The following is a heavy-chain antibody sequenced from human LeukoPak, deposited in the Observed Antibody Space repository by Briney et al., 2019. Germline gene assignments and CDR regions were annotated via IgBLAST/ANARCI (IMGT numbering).Heavy chain of an antibody. CDR2: ISAYNGST. D-gene: IGHD3-3*01. Sequence: ASVKVSCKASGYTFTSYGISWVRQAPGQGLEWMGWISAYNGSTNYAQKLQGRVTMTTDTSTSTAYMELRSLRSDDTAVYYCARDVMGYYDFWSGYSLWGQGTLVTVSS. J-gene: IGHJ4*02. CDR3: ARDVMGYYDFWSGYSL. CDR1: GYTFTSYG. V-gene: IGHV1-18*01.